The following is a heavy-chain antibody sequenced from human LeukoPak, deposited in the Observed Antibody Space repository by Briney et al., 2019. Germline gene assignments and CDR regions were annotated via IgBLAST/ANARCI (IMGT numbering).Heavy chain of an antibody. CDR1: GGSISSGSYY. J-gene: IGHJ4*02. Sequence: SETLSLTCTVSGGSISSGSYYWSWIRQPAGKGLEWIGHIYTSGSTNYNPSLKSRVTISIDTSKNQFSLKLNSVTAADTAMYYCARSIVGAYYFDYWGQGTLVTVSS. CDR3: ARSIVGAYYFDY. D-gene: IGHD1-26*01. V-gene: IGHV4-61*09. CDR2: IYTSGST.